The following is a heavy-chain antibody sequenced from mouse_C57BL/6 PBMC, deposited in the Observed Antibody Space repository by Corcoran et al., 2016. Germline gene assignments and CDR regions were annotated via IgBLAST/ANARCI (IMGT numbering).Heavy chain of an antibody. CDR1: GYSFTSYY. V-gene: IGHV1-66*01. D-gene: IGHD1-1*01. J-gene: IGHJ3*01. Sequence: QVQLQQSGPELVKPGASVKISCKASGYSFTSYYIHWVKQRPGQGLEWIGWIYPGSGNTKYNEKFKGKAALTADTSSSTAYMQLSSLTSEDSAVYYCARDGSSLWCAYWGQGTLVTVSA. CDR3: ARDGSSLWCAY. CDR2: IYPGSGNT.